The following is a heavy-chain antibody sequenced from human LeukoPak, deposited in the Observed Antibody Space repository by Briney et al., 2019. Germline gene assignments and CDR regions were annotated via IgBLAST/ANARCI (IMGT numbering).Heavy chain of an antibody. Sequence: SQTLSLTCTVSGGSISSGSYYWSWIRQPAGKGLEWIGRIYTSGSTNYNPSLKSRVTISVDTSKNQFSLKLNSVTAADTAVYYCAMEHCSSTSCLDYWGQGTLVTVSS. D-gene: IGHD2-2*01. V-gene: IGHV4-61*02. CDR2: IYTSGST. CDR3: AMEHCSSTSCLDY. CDR1: GGSISSGSYY. J-gene: IGHJ4*02.